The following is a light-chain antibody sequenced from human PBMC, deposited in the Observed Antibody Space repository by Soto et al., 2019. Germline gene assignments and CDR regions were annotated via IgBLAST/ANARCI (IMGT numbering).Light chain of an antibody. Sequence: IVLTQSPGTLSLSPGERATLSCRASQSVSSSYLAWYQQKPGQAPRLLIYGASSRATGIPDRFSGSGSGTDFTLTISRLEPEDFAVYYCQQYGSSHLVTCGQGTRWRL. CDR1: QSVSSSY. CDR2: GAS. CDR3: QQYGSSHLVT. V-gene: IGKV3-20*01. J-gene: IGKJ5*01.